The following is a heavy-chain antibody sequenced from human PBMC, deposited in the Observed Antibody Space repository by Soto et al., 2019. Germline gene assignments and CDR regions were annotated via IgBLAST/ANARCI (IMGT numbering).Heavy chain of an antibody. CDR1: GGSISSNSYY. Sequence: SETLSLTCTVSGGSISSNSYYWSWIRQHPGKGLEWIGYIYYSGSTYYNPSLKSRVTISVDTSKNQFSLKLSSVTAADTAIYYCARVRSDGWFWAFDFWGQGTMVTVSS. CDR3: ARVRSDGWFWAFDF. V-gene: IGHV4-31*03. CDR2: IYYSGST. J-gene: IGHJ3*01. D-gene: IGHD6-19*01.